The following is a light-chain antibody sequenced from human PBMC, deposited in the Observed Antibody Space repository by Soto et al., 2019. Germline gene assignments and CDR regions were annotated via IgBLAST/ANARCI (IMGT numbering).Light chain of an antibody. Sequence: QSVLTQPASVSGSPGQSITISCTGTSSNVGSYKLVSWYQQHPGKAPKLMTFEVNKRPSGVSNRFSGSKYGNTASLTISGLQAEDEADYYCSSYTTSSTVVFRTGTKVTVL. J-gene: IGLJ1*01. CDR1: SSNVGSYKL. CDR2: EVN. CDR3: SSYTTSSTVV. V-gene: IGLV2-14*02.